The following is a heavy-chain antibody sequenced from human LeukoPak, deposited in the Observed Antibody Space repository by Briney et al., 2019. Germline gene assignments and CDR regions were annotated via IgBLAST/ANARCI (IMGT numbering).Heavy chain of an antibody. D-gene: IGHD3-22*01. CDR1: GGSISSYY. J-gene: IGHJ3*02. CDR2: IYYSGST. V-gene: IGHV4-59*01. CDR3: AVASNDSSGYYFRYNAFDI. Sequence: NPSETLSLTCTVSGGSISSYYWSWIRQPPGKGLEWIGYIYYSGSTNYNPSLKSQVTISVDTSKNQFSLKLSSVTAADTAVYYCAVASNDSSGYYFRYNAFDIWGQGTMVTVSS.